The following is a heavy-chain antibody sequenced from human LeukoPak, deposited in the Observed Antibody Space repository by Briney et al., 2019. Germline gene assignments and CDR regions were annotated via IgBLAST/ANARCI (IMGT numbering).Heavy chain of an antibody. J-gene: IGHJ5*02. Sequence: ASVKVSCKASGYTFTNNFMHWVRQAPGKGLEWMGLINPSGDNTWYAQKFQGRVTMTRDMATSTDYMAVSSLRPEDTAVYYCARDNSVGDSAWWFDPWGQGTLVTVSS. D-gene: IGHD5-12*01. V-gene: IGHV1-46*01. CDR2: INPSGDNT. CDR3: ARDNSVGDSAWWFDP. CDR1: GYTFTNNF.